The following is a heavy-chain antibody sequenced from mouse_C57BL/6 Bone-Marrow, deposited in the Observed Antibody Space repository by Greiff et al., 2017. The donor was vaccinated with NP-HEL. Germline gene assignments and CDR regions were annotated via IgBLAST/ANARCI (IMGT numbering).Heavy chain of an antibody. CDR1: GFTFSNYW. CDR3: TYYPWFAY. V-gene: IGHV6-3*01. Sequence: DVQLQESGGGLVQPGGSMKLSCVASGFTFSNYWMNWVRQSPEKGLEWVAQIRLKSDNYATHYAESVKGRFTISRDDSKSSVYLQMNNLRAEDTGIYYCTYYPWFAYWGQGTLVTVSA. CDR2: IRLKSDNYAT. D-gene: IGHD1-1*02. J-gene: IGHJ3*01.